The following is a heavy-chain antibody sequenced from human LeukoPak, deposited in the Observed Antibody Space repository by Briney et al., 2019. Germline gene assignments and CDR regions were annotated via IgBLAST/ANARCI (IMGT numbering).Heavy chain of an antibody. J-gene: IGHJ4*02. CDR3: TTIYTTSTMAFDY. D-gene: IGHD5-24*01. Sequence: GGSLRLSCAASGFTFSGYSMNWVRQAPGKGLEWVGRIKSNSDGGTTDYAAPVKGRFTISRDDSKNTLYLQMNSLKTEDTAVYYCTTIYTTSTMAFDYWGQGTLVTVSS. CDR2: IKSNSDGGTT. V-gene: IGHV3-15*01. CDR1: GFTFSGYS.